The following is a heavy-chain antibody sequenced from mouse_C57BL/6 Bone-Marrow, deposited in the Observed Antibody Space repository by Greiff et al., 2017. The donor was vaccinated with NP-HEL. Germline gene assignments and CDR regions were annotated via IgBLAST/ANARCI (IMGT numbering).Heavy chain of an antibody. D-gene: IGHD1-1*01. CDR2: FYPGSGSI. Sequence: QVQLQQSGAELVKPGASVKLSCKASGYTFTEYTIHWVKQRSGQGLEWIGWFYPGSGSITYNEKFKDKATLTADKASSTVYMELSRLTSEDSAVYFGARHEGEVSYGSPFAYWGQGTLVTVSA. CDR3: ARHEGEVSYGSPFAY. V-gene: IGHV1-62-2*01. CDR1: GYTFTEYT. J-gene: IGHJ3*01.